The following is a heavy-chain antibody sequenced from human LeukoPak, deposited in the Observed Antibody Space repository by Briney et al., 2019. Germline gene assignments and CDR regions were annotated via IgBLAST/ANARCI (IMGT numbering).Heavy chain of an antibody. J-gene: IGHJ4*02. Sequence: ASVKVSCKASGYTFTGYYMDWVRQAPGQGLEWMGWINPNSGGTNYAQKFQGRVTMTRDTSISTAYMELSRLRSDDTAVYYCASEGYYDSSGYYYVGYWGQGTLVTVSS. CDR1: GYTFTGYY. V-gene: IGHV1-2*02. CDR2: INPNSGGT. CDR3: ASEGYYDSSGYYYVGY. D-gene: IGHD3-22*01.